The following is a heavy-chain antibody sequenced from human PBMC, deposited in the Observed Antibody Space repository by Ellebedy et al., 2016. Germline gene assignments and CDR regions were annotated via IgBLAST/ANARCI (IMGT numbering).Heavy chain of an antibody. CDR2: ISAYNGNT. V-gene: IGHV1-18*01. Sequence: ASVKVSCKASGYTFTSYGISWVRQAPGQGLKWMGWISAYNGNTNYAQKLQGRVTMTTDTSTSTAYMELRSLRSDDTAVYYCASSEYCSSTSCYASLDYWGQGTLVTVSS. J-gene: IGHJ4*02. CDR3: ASSEYCSSTSCYASLDY. D-gene: IGHD2-2*01. CDR1: GYTFTSYG.